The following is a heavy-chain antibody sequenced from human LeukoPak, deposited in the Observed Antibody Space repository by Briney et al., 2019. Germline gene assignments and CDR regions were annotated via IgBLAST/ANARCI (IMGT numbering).Heavy chain of an antibody. D-gene: IGHD3-10*01. V-gene: IGHV4-59*01. J-gene: IGHJ4*02. CDR2: MYYSGST. CDR3: ARGTVEWFGELSYFDY. Sequence: PSETLSLTCTVSGGSIRTYSWSWIRQPPGKGLEWIGYMYYSGSTNYNPSLKSRVTISLDTSKNQFSLRLSSVTAADTAVYYCARGTVEWFGELSYFDYWGQGTLVTVSS. CDR1: GGSIRTYS.